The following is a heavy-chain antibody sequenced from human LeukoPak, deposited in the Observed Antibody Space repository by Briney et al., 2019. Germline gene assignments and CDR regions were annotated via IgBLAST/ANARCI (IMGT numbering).Heavy chain of an antibody. D-gene: IGHD3-3*01. CDR3: AKVFRSDFWGGSANWSDH. Sequence: ASVSVTFSGSAGTFTIYGIYWVRQPPGQGHELMGGIIPIFGTANYSQKFQSRGMITTDESTSTAYMDLSSLRCADTAVYSCAKVFRSDFWGGSANWSDHWGQGTLVTVSS. V-gene: IGHV1-69*05. CDR2: IIPIFGTA. J-gene: IGHJ5*02. CDR1: AGTFTIYG.